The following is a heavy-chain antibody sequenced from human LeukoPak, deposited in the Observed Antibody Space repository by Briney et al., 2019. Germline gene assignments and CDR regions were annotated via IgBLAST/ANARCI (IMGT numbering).Heavy chain of an antibody. CDR3: ARAGVWDYSDSSGYHNGAFDI. V-gene: IGHV1-45*02. CDR2: ITPFNGNT. J-gene: IGHJ3*02. CDR1: GYTFTYRY. Sequence: AVKVSCKASGYTFTYRYLHWVRQAPGQALEWMGWITPFNGNTNYAQKFQDRVTITRDRSMSTAYMELSRLRSDDTAVYYCARAGVWDYSDSSGYHNGAFDIWGQGTMVTVSS. D-gene: IGHD3-22*01.